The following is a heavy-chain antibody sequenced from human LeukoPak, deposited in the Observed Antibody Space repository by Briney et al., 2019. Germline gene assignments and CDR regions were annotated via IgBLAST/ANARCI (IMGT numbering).Heavy chain of an antibody. Sequence: GGSLRLSCAASGFIFSTYTMNWVRQAPGKGLEWVSSISSSSSYIYYADSVKGRFTISRDNSKNTLYLQMNSLGPEDTAVYYCARGGEDYMDVWGKGTTVTVSS. CDR3: ARGGEDYMDV. CDR1: GFIFSTYT. CDR2: ISSSSSYI. J-gene: IGHJ6*03. D-gene: IGHD2-21*01. V-gene: IGHV3-21*01.